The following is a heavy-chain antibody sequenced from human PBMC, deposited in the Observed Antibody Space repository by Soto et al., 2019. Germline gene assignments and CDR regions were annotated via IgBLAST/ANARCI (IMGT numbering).Heavy chain of an antibody. J-gene: IGHJ5*02. CDR3: ARQCGGVTCHGFVP. CDR1: SVPISSTIYS. Sequence: PSDTLSLTRTVPSVPISSTIYSWDWIRQPPAKGLEWIGSIFYSGRTYYNQSLKSRVTISVDTSKNQVSLTLTSVTAADTAVYYCARQCGGVTCHGFVPGGQGTLVTVSS. D-gene: IGHD3-16*01. CDR2: IFYSGRT. V-gene: IGHV4-39*01.